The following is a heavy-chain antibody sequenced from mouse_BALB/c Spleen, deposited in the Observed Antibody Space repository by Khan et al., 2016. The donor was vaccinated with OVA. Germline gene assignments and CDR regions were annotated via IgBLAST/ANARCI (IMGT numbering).Heavy chain of an antibody. J-gene: IGHJ3*01. Sequence: QVRLQQSGAELARPGASVKMSCKASGYTFTSYTIHWIKKRPGQGLEWIGYINPSNGYTNYNQKVKDKSTLTTGKSSSTAYVQLISLTYDGSPVSNDIRNGAYPRSDSWFAYWGQGTLVTVSA. V-gene: IGHV1-4*01. D-gene: IGHD2-10*01. CDR2: INPSNGYT. CDR3: IRNGAYPRSDSWFAY. CDR1: GYTFTSYT.